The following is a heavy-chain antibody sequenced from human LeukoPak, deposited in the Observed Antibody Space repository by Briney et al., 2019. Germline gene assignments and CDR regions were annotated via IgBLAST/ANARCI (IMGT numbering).Heavy chain of an antibody. D-gene: IGHD4-17*01. CDR3: ASYYGDHPSYYYGMDV. J-gene: IGHJ6*04. Sequence: GASVKVSCKASGGTFSSYAISWVRQAPGQGLEWMGGIIPIFGTANYAQKFQGRVTIAADKSTSTAYMELSSLRSEDTAVYYCASYYGDHPSYYYGMDVWGKGTTVTVSS. V-gene: IGHV1-69*06. CDR1: GGTFSSYA. CDR2: IIPIFGTA.